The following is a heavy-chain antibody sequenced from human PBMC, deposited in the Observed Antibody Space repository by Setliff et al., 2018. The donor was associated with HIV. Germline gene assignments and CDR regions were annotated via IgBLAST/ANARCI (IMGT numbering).Heavy chain of an antibody. CDR3: ARDIGGWHETETEYFQY. D-gene: IGHD6-19*01. CDR1: GYTFTNYA. V-gene: IGHV1-3*01. CDR2: INAGSGKT. Sequence: ASVKVSCKASGYTFTNYAIHWVRQAPGQRLEWMGWINAGSGKTKYSQKFQGRVTISRDTSARTAYMELISLISEDTAVYYCARDIGGWHETETEYFQYWGQGILVTVSS. J-gene: IGHJ1*01.